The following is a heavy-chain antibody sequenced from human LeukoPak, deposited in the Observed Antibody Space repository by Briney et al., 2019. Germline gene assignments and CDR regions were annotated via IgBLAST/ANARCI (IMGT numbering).Heavy chain of an antibody. Sequence: ASVKVSCKASGSTFTTYYMHWVRQVPGPGLEWMGIINPSGGSTTYAQKFQGRVTMTRDMSTSTLSMELSNLRSEDTAMYYCARDRGIHDYGGHSGPGYYFDYWGQGTLVTVSS. D-gene: IGHD4-23*01. CDR1: GSTFTTYY. V-gene: IGHV1-46*01. J-gene: IGHJ4*02. CDR2: INPSGGST. CDR3: ARDRGIHDYGGHSGPGYYFDY.